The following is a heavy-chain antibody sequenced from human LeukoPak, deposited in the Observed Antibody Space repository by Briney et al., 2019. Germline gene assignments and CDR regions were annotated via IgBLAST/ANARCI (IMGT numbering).Heavy chain of an antibody. D-gene: IGHD6-13*01. CDR1: GYTFSSYG. J-gene: IGHJ4*02. V-gene: IGHV3-74*01. Sequence: GGSLKLSCTASGYTFSSYGMHWVRQAPGKGLVWVSHINTDGSSTNYADAVKGRSTISRDNARNTLYLQMNSLRADDTALYYCAKAPQENRSSWFIRYFDSWGQGSLVTVSS. CDR3: AKAPQENRSSWFIRYFDS. CDR2: INTDGSST.